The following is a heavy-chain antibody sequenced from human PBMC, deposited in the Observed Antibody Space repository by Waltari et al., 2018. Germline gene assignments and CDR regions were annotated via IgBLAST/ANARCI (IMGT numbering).Heavy chain of an antibody. CDR3: ARVPRRDFWSGYYLS. J-gene: IGHJ4*02. CDR2: IIPILGIA. Sequence: QVQLVQSGAEVKKPGSSVKVACKASGGTFSSYAIRWVRQAPGQGLEWMGGIIPILGIANYAQKFQGRVTITADESTSTAYMELSSLRSEDTAVYYCARVPRRDFWSGYYLSWGQGTLVTVSS. D-gene: IGHD3-3*01. CDR1: GGTFSSYA. V-gene: IGHV1-69*04.